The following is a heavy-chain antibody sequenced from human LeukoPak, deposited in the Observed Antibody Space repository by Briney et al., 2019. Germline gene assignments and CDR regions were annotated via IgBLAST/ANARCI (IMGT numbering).Heavy chain of an antibody. CDR3: ARVLVVDLGFDY. CDR1: GFTFSDYY. J-gene: IGHJ4*02. CDR2: IYSGGRT. D-gene: IGHD3-22*01. Sequence: PGGALRLSCAASGFTFSDYYMSGVRQAPGKGREWVSVIYSGGRTYHADSVNGRFTISRDNSKNTLYLQMNSLRAEDTAVYYCARVLVVDLGFDYWGQGTLVTVSS. V-gene: IGHV3-53*01.